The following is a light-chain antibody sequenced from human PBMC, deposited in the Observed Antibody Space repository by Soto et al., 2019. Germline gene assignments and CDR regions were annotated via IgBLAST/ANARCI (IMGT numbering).Light chain of an antibody. J-gene: IGKJ4*01. CDR2: DAF. Sequence: IQMTQSPSSLSASVGDRVTITCRASQSISSWLAWYQQKPGKAPKLLIFDAFSLESGVPSRFSGSRSGTEFTLTISSLQPDDYATYYCQQYNSYSPLTFGGGTKVEIK. CDR3: QQYNSYSPLT. V-gene: IGKV1-5*01. CDR1: QSISSW.